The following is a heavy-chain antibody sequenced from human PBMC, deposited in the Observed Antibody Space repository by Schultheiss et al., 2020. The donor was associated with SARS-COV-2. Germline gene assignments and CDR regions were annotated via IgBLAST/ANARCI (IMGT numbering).Heavy chain of an antibody. D-gene: IGHD3-22*01. CDR2: ISAYNGNT. CDR3: ARGLYYYDSSGAPGV. Sequence: ASVKVSCKASGYTFTSYGISWVRQAPGQGLEWMGWISAYNGNTNYAQKLQGRVTMTTDTSTSTAYMELSSLRSEDTAVYYCARGLYYYDSSGAPGVWGQGTTVTVSS. CDR1: GYTFTSYG. V-gene: IGHV1-18*01. J-gene: IGHJ6*02.